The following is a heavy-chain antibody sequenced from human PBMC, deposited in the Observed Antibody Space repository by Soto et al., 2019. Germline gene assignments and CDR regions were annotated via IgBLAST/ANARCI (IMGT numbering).Heavy chain of an antibody. J-gene: IGHJ4*02. D-gene: IGHD4-17*01. V-gene: IGHV4-30-2*01. CDR1: GGSLSSGGYS. CDR3: ARASTTVTTLDY. Sequence: PSETLSLTCAVSGGSLSSGGYSWSWIRQPPGKGLEWIGYIYHSGSTYYNPSLKSRVTISVDRSKNQFSLKLSSVTAADTAVYYCARASTTVTTLDYWGPGTLVTVSS. CDR2: IYHSGST.